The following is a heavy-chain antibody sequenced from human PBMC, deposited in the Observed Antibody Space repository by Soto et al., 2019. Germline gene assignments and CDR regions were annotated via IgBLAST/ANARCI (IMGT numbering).Heavy chain of an antibody. CDR2: VSNNGGGT. D-gene: IGHD4-4*01. V-gene: IGHV3-23*01. CDR1: GFSFSSYG. CDR3: AKRSARQLLYFDF. Sequence: GGSLRLSCAASGFSFSSYGMSWVRQTPGKGLEWVSSVSNNGGGTYYADSVKGRFTISRDNSKNTLYLQMNSLRAEDTAIYFCAKRSARQLLYFDFWGQGTLVTVSS. J-gene: IGHJ4*02.